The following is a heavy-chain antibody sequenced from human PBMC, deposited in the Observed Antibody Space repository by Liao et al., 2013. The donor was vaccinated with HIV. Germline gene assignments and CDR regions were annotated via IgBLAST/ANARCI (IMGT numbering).Heavy chain of an antibody. Sequence: QVQLQESGPGLVKPSETLSLTCTVSGGSISSYYWSWIRQPAGKGLEWIGRIYTSGSTNFNPSLKSRVTMSVDTSKNQFSLKLSSVTAADTAVYYCARDGRELLNGLRWLNYYYYMDVWGKGTTVIVS. CDR2: IYTSGST. J-gene: IGHJ6*03. D-gene: IGHD1-26*01. V-gene: IGHV4-4*07. CDR1: GGSISSYY. CDR3: ARDGRELLNGLRWLNYYYYMDV.